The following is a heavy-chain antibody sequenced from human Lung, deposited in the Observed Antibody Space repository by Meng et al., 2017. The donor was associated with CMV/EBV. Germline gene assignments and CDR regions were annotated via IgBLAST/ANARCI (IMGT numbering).Heavy chain of an antibody. J-gene: IGHJ6*02. CDR1: GGSFSGYY. CDR3: ARGRGFWSGSRYYYYGMDV. CDR2: INHSGST. D-gene: IGHD3-3*01. Sequence: LSCAVYGGSFSGYYWSWIRQPPGKGLEWIGEINHSGSTNYNPSLKSRVTISVDTSKNQFSLKLSSVTAADTAVYYCARGRGFWSGSRYYYYGMDVWGQGTAVTVSS. V-gene: IGHV4-34*01.